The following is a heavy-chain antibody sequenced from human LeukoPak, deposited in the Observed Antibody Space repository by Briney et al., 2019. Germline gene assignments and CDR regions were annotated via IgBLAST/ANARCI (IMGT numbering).Heavy chain of an antibody. D-gene: IGHD6-19*01. Sequence: GASVKVSCKASGYTFTSYGISWVRQAPGQGLEWMGWISAYNGNTNYAQKLQGRVTMTTDTSTSTAYMELRSLRSDDTAVYHCARVMIGIAVAGTSYNWFDPWGQGTLVTVSS. CDR3: ARVMIGIAVAGTSYNWFDP. J-gene: IGHJ5*02. CDR1: GYTFTSYG. V-gene: IGHV1-18*01. CDR2: ISAYNGNT.